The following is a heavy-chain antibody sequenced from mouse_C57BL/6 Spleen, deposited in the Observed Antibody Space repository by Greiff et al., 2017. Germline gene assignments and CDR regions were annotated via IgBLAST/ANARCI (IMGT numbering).Heavy chain of an antibody. CDR2: INPNYGTT. CDR3: ARSGDYGSQYYFDY. Sequence: EVKLQEFGPELVKPGASVKISCKASGYSFTDYNMNWVKQSNGKSLEWIGVINPNYGTTSYNQKFKGKATLTVDQSSSTAYMQLNSLTSEDSAVYYCARSGDYGSQYYFDYWGQGTTLTVSS. J-gene: IGHJ2*01. V-gene: IGHV1-39*01. CDR1: GYSFTDYN. D-gene: IGHD2-4*01.